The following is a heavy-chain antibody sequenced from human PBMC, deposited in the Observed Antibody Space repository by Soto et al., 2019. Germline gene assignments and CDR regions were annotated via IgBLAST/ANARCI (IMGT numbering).Heavy chain of an antibody. CDR1: GYTFTSYG. CDR2: ISAYNGNT. D-gene: IGHD6-19*01. J-gene: IGHJ6*03. CDR3: ARDRVVSSLVSGWPHIPMDV. V-gene: IGHV1-18*01. Sequence: ASVKVSCKASGYTFTSYGISWVRQAPGQGLEWMGWISAYNGNTNYAQKLQGRVTMTTDTSRGTAYMVLRSLRSDDTAVYYCARDRVVSSLVSGWPHIPMDVWGKGTTVTVSS.